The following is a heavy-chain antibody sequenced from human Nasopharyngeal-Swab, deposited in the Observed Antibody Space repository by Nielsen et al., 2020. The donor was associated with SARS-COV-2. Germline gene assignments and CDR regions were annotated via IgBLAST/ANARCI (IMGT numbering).Heavy chain of an antibody. V-gene: IGHV3-23*01. CDR2: ISGSGGST. D-gene: IGHD4-23*01. J-gene: IGHJ4*02. CDR1: GFTFSSYA. CDR3: AKGNYGGKVDS. Sequence: GESLKISCAASGFTFSSYAMSWVRQAPGKGLEWVSAISGSGGSTYYADSVKGRFTISRDNSENSLYLQMNSLRIEDTALYYCAKGNYGGKVDSWGQGTLVTVSS.